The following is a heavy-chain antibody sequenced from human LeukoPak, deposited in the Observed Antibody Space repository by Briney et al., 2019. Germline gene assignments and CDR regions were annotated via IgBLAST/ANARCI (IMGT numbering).Heavy chain of an antibody. D-gene: IGHD3-10*01. CDR1: GFTFGSFW. CDR2: ISNDGSTT. V-gene: IGHV3-74*01. J-gene: IGHJ5*02. Sequence: GGSLRLSCAASGFTFGSFWMHWVRQVRGKGLVWVSRISNDGSTTSYADSVKGRFTISRDNAKNSLYLQMNSLRAEDTAVYYCARAGNYYGRHTNWFDPWGQGTLVTVSS. CDR3: ARAGNYYGRHTNWFDP.